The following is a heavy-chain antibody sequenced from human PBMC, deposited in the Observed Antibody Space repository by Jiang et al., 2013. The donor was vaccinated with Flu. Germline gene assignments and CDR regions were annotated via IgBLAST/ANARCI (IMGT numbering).Heavy chain of an antibody. CDR3: ARHGPVGATINYFDY. CDR2: IYYSGST. CDR1: GGSISSSSYY. J-gene: IGHJ4*02. Sequence: LLKPSETLSLTCTVSGGSISSSSYYWGWIRQPPGKGLEWIGSIYYSGSTYYNPSLKSRVTISVDTSKNQFSLKLSSVTAADTAVYYCARHGPVGATINYFDYWGQGTLVTVSS. V-gene: IGHV4-39*01. D-gene: IGHD1-26*01.